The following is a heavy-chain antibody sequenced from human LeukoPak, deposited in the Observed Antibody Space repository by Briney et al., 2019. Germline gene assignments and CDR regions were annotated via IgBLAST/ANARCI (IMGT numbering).Heavy chain of an antibody. V-gene: IGHV4-4*07. CDR3: ARVNSGRYCSSTSCYKVSEGWRVYYYYYMDV. J-gene: IGHJ6*03. Sequence: SETLSLTCTVSGGSISSYYWSWIRQPAGKGLESIGHISTSGSTNYNPSLKSRVTMSVDTSKNQFSLKLSSVTAADTAVYYCARVNSGRYCSSTSCYKVSEGWRVYYYYYMDVWGKGTTVTVSS. CDR1: GGSISSYY. D-gene: IGHD2-2*02. CDR2: ISTSGST.